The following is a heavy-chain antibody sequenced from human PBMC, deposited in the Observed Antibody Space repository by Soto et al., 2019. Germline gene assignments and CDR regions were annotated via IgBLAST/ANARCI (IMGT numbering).Heavy chain of an antibody. V-gene: IGHV1-69*02. CDR3: ASPRLYCSGGSCYSDYFDY. D-gene: IGHD2-15*01. Sequence: SVKVSCKASGGTFSSYTISWVRQAPGQGLEWMGRIIPILGIANYAQKFQGRVTITADKSTSTAYMELSSLRSEDTAVYYCASPRLYCSGGSCYSDYFDYWGQGTRVTVSS. CDR2: IIPILGIA. CDR1: GGTFSSYT. J-gene: IGHJ4*02.